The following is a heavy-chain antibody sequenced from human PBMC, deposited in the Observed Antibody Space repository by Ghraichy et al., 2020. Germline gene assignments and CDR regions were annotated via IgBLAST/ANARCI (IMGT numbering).Heavy chain of an antibody. CDR3: ARGSKVVRFFYYDGMDV. V-gene: IGHV3-48*02. CDR2: ITSSSRTK. Sequence: GGSLRLSCVGSGFTFSDYSMNWVRQSPGKGLEWVAYITSSSRTKSYADSVKGRFTISRDNAHNSLYLQMSSLRDEDTAVYYCARGSKVVRFFYYDGMDVGGQGTTVTVSS. J-gene: IGHJ6*02. D-gene: IGHD4-23*01. CDR1: GFTFSDYS.